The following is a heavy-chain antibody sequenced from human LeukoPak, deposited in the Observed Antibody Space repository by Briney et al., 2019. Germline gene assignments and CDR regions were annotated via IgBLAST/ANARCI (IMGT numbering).Heavy chain of an antibody. D-gene: IGHD6-19*01. CDR1: GFTFSSYA. J-gene: IGHJ4*02. Sequence: GGSLRLSCAASGFTFSSYAMHWVRQAPGKGLEWVAVISYGGSNKYYADSVKGRFTISRDNSKNTLYLQMNSLRAEDTAVYYCARGGAVAVSSSFDYWGQGTLVTVSS. V-gene: IGHV3-30-3*01. CDR3: ARGGAVAVSSSFDY. CDR2: ISYGGSNK.